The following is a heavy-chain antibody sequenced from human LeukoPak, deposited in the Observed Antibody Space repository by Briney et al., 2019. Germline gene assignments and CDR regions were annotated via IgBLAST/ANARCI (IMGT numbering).Heavy chain of an antibody. Sequence: GGSLRLSCAASGFTFSSYSMNWVRQAPGKGLEWISYISSSSSTIYYADSVKGRFTISRDNAKNSLYLQMNSLRAEDTAVYYCATSGSYFRYYFDHWGQGTLVTVSS. J-gene: IGHJ4*02. CDR2: ISSSSSTI. CDR1: GFTFSSYS. D-gene: IGHD1-26*01. CDR3: ATSGSYFRYYFDH. V-gene: IGHV3-48*04.